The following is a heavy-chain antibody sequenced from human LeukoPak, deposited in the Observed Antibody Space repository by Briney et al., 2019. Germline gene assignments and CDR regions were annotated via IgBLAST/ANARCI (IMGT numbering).Heavy chain of an antibody. CDR1: GYSISSGWY. J-gene: IGHJ6*03. CDR2: IYHTGST. D-gene: IGHD5-18*01. CDR3: ARHAHVDTAMVSHYYYYYMDV. V-gene: IGHV4-38-2*01. Sequence: SETLSLTCVVSGYSISSGWYWGWIRQPPGQELEWIAAIYHTGSTFYNPSLESRVTISLDTSKNQFSLKLSSVTAADTAVYYCARHAHVDTAMVSHYYYYYMDVWGKGTTVTVSS.